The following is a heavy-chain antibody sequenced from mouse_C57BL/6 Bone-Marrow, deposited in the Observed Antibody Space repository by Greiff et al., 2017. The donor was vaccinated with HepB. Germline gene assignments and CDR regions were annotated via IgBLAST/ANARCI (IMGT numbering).Heavy chain of an antibody. J-gene: IGHJ3*01. CDR2: IDPETGGT. CDR1: GYTFTDYE. V-gene: IGHV1-15*01. D-gene: IGHD2-3*01. Sequence: QVQLKESGAELVRPGASVTLSCKASGYTFTDYEMHWVKQTPVHGLEWIGAIDPETGGTAYNQKFKGKAILTADKSSSTAYMELRSLTSEDSAVYYCTRPRWLLRAWFAYWGQGTLVTVSA. CDR3: TRPRWLLRAWFAY.